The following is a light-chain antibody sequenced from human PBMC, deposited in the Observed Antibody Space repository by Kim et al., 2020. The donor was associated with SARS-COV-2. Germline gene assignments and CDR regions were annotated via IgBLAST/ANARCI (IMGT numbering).Light chain of an antibody. V-gene: IGLV1-40*01. Sequence: RVTISCTGSSSNSGAGYDVHWYQQLPGTAPKLLIYGNSNRPSGVPDRFSGSKSGTSASLAITGLQAEDEADYYCQSYDSSLSGYWVFGGGTQLTVL. CDR2: GNS. J-gene: IGLJ3*02. CDR1: SSNSGAGYD. CDR3: QSYDSSLSGYWV.